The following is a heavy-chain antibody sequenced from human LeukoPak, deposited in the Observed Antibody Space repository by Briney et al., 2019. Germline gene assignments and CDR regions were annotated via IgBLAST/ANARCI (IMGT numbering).Heavy chain of an antibody. CDR3: AKALGPTGYSSGWYPIYWYFDL. CDR1: GFTFSSYA. CDR2: ISGSGGST. V-gene: IGHV3-23*01. D-gene: IGHD6-19*01. J-gene: IGHJ2*01. Sequence: GGSLRLSCAASGFTFSSYAMSWVRQAPGKGLEWVSAISGSGGSTYYADSVKGRFTTSRDNSKNTLYLQMNSLRAEDTAVYYCAKALGPTGYSSGWYPIYWYFDLWGRGTLVTVSS.